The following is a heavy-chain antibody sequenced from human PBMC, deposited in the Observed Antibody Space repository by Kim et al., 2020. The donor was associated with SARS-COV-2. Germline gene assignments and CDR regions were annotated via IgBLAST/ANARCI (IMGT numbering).Heavy chain of an antibody. CDR2: INAGGGT. CDR3: ARGAGSGSYRLGY. Sequence: GGSLRLSCSASGFTVSSSFVNWVRQAPGKGLEWVSFINAGGGTNYADSVRGRFTISRDNSKNTVFLEMNSLRADDTAVYYCARGAGSGSYRLGYWGQGTL. D-gene: IGHD3-10*01. J-gene: IGHJ4*02. V-gene: IGHV3-53*01. CDR1: GFTVSSSF.